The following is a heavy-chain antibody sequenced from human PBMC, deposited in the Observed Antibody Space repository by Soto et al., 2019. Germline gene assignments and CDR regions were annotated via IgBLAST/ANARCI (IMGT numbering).Heavy chain of an antibody. D-gene: IGHD2-21*02. Sequence: GGSLRLSCAASGFTSSSYWMSWVRQAPGKGLEWVANIKQDGSEKYYVDSVKGRSTISRDNAKNSLYLQMNSLRAEDTAVYYCARDTANYYYYGMDVWGQGTTVTVSS. V-gene: IGHV3-7*03. CDR2: IKQDGSEK. CDR1: GFTSSSYW. J-gene: IGHJ6*02. CDR3: ARDTANYYYYGMDV.